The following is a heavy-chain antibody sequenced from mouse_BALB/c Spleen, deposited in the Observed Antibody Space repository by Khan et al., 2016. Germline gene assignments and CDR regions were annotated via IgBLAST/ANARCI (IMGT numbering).Heavy chain of an antibody. CDR3: ARAPPGWYFDV. J-gene: IGHJ1*01. V-gene: IGHV3-2*02. Sequence: EVKLEESGPGLVKPSQSLSLTCTVTGYSITSDYAWNWIRQFPGNKLEWMGYISYSGSTSYNPSLKSRISITRDTSKNQFFLQLNSVTTEDTAPYDCARAPPGWYFDVWGAGTTVTVSS. CDR1: GYSITSDYA. CDR2: ISYSGST.